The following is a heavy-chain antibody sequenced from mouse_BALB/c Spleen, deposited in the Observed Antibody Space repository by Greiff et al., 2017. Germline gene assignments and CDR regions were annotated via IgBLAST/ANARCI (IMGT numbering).Heavy chain of an antibody. CDR3: ARDGGMITTFAY. V-gene: IGHV7-1*02. CDR2: SRNKANDYTT. D-gene: IGHD2-4*01. CDR1: GFTFSDFY. Sequence: DVKLVESGGGLVQPGGSLRLSCATSGFTFSDFYMEWVRQPPGKRLEWIAASRNKANDYTTEYSASVKGRFIVSRDTSQSILYLQMNALRAEDTAIYYCARDGGMITTFAYWGQGTLVTVSA. J-gene: IGHJ3*01.